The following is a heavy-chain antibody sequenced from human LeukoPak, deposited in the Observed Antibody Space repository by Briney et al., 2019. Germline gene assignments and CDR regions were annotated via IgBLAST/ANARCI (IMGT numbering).Heavy chain of an antibody. J-gene: IGHJ4*02. CDR3: ARGGDGSSSGGVDY. Sequence: PGGSLRLSCAASGFTFDDYAMHWVRQAPGKGLEWVSGISWNSGSIGYADSVKGRFTISRDNAKNSLYLQMNSLRAEDTALCYCARGGDGSSSGGVDYWGQGTLVTVSS. CDR2: ISWNSGSI. D-gene: IGHD6-6*01. CDR1: GFTFDDYA. V-gene: IGHV3-9*01.